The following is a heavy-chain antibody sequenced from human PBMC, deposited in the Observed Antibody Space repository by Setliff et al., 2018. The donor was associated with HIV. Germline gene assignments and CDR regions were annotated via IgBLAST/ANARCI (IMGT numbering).Heavy chain of an antibody. CDR1: GQSISGYY. D-gene: IGHD3-10*01. CDR2: INRGGDT. Sequence: SETLSLTCAVYGQSISGYYWSWIRQTPGKGLEWIGEINRGGDTNYNPSLKSRVTISVGSSYNHFSLKLSSVTAADTGVYYCASRRGIEFYFDIWGQGTPVTVSS. J-gene: IGHJ4*02. CDR3: ASRRGIEFYFDI. V-gene: IGHV4-34*01.